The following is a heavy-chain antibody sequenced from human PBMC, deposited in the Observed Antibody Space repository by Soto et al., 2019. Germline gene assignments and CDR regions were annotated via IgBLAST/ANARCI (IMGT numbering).Heavy chain of an antibody. J-gene: IGHJ4*02. CDR3: ARDRTTPGPTTRFDY. CDR1: GYTFTSYY. V-gene: IGHV1-46*01. D-gene: IGHD4-17*01. Sequence: QVQLVQSGAEVKKPGASVKVSCKASGYTFTSYYMHWVRQAPGQGLEWMGIINPSGGSTSYAQKFQGRVTMTRDTSTSTVYMELSSLRSEDTAVYDCARDRTTPGPTTRFDYWGQGTLVTVSS. CDR2: INPSGGST.